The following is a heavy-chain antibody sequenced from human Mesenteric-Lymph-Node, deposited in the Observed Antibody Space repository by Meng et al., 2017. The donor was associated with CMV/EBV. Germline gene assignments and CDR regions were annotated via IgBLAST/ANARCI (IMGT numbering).Heavy chain of an antibody. CDR1: LTTSGVG. J-gene: IGHJ4*02. CDR2: IYWDDDK. V-gene: IGHV2-5*02. CDR3: ARHKRFCGGSGCYSDFDY. D-gene: IGHD2-15*01. Sequence: LTTSGVGVGWIRQHPGKGLEWLALIYWDDDKRYSPSLRNRLTITKDTSKSQVVLTMTNLDPVDTATYYCARHKRFCGGSGCYSDFDYWGQGALVTVSS.